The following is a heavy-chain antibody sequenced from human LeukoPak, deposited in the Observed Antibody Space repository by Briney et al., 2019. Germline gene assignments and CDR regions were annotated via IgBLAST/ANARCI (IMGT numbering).Heavy chain of an antibody. CDR2: IYYSGST. Sequence: SETLSLTCTVSGGSISSGGYYWSWIRQPPGKGLEWIGYIYYSGSTYYNPFLKSRVTISVDTSKNQFSLKLSSVTAADTVVYYCARVGGGSSWKYNWFDPWGQGTLVTVSS. CDR3: ARVGGGSSWKYNWFDP. J-gene: IGHJ5*02. CDR1: GGSISSGGYY. V-gene: IGHV4-31*03. D-gene: IGHD6-6*01.